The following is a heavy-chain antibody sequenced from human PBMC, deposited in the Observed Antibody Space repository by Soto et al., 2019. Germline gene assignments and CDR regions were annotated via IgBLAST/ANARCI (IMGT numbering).Heavy chain of an antibody. CDR2: ISGSGGST. J-gene: IGHJ4*02. CDR1: GFTFSSYA. V-gene: IGHV3-23*04. CDR3: ARPLSGSQRSDY. Sequence: VQLVESGGGVVQPGRSLRLSCAASGFTFSSYAMSWVRQAPGKGLEWVSAISGSGGSTYYADSVKGRFTISRDNSKNTLYLQMNSLRAEDTAVYYCARPLSGSQRSDYWGQGTLVTVSS. D-gene: IGHD1-26*01.